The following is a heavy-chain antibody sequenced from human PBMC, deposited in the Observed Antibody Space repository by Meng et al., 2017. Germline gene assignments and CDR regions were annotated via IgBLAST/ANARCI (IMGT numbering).Heavy chain of an antibody. V-gene: IGHV1-8*01. CDR3: ARGPNRWTGFDY. Sequence: VHLVQAGAELKKPGASVKVACKASGYTFTSYDINWVRQSTGQGLEWMGWMNPNSGNTGYAQKFQGIVTMSRNTSISTAYMELSSLRSEDTAVYYCARGPNRWTGFDYWGQGTLVTVSS. J-gene: IGHJ4*02. CDR1: GYTFTSYD. CDR2: MNPNSGNT. D-gene: IGHD3/OR15-3a*01.